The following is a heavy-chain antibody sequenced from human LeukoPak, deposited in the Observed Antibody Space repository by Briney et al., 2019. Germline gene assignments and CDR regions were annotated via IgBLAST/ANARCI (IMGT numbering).Heavy chain of an antibody. V-gene: IGHV3-64*01. Sequence: SGGSLRLSCAASGFTFSSYAMHWVRQAPGKGLQYVSAISSNGGGTYYANSVKGRFTISRDNSKNTLYLQMGSLRVEDMAVYYCARAPGPSGGPDYWGQGTLVTVSS. D-gene: IGHD2-15*01. CDR2: ISSNGGGT. CDR3: ARAPGPSGGPDY. CDR1: GFTFSSYA. J-gene: IGHJ4*02.